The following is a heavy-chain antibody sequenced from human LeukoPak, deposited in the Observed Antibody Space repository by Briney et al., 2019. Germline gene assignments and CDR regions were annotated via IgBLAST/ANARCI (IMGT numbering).Heavy chain of an antibody. CDR1: GGSISSYY. D-gene: IGHD5-24*01. V-gene: IGHV4-59*08. CDR2: IYYSGST. Sequence: PSETLSLTCTVSGGSISSYYWSWIRQPPGKGLEWIGYIYYSGSTNYNPSLKSRVAISVDTSKNQFSLKLSSVTAADTAVYYCARLRDGYNDAFDIWGQGTMVTVSS. J-gene: IGHJ3*02. CDR3: ARLRDGYNDAFDI.